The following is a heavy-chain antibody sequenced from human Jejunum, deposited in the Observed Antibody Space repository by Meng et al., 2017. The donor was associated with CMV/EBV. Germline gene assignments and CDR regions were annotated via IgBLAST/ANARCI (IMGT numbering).Heavy chain of an antibody. Sequence: AASGVTFSSYSMNWVRQAPGKGLEWVSSISSSSSYIYYADSVKGRFTISRDNAKNSLYLQMNSLRAEDTAVYYCARLYCSGGSCYNWGQGTLVTVSS. J-gene: IGHJ4*02. D-gene: IGHD2-15*01. CDR2: ISSSSSYI. CDR3: ARLYCSGGSCYN. V-gene: IGHV3-21*01. CDR1: GVTFSSYS.